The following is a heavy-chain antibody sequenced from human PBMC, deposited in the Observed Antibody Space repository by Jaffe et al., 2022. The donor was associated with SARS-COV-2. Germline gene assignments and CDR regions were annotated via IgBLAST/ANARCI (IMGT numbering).Heavy chain of an antibody. CDR1: GFTFSSYS. J-gene: IGHJ4*02. Sequence: EVQLVESGGGLVQPGGSLRLSCAASGFTFSSYSMNWVRQAPGKGLEWVSYISSSSSTIYYADSVKGRFTISRDNAKNSLYLQMNSLRDEDTAVYYCARALHYYDSSAFDYWGQGTLVTVSS. CDR2: ISSSSSTI. V-gene: IGHV3-48*02. CDR3: ARALHYYDSSAFDY. D-gene: IGHD3-22*01.